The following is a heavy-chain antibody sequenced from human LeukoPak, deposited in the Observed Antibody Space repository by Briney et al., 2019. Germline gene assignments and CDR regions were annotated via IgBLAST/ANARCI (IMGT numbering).Heavy chain of an antibody. CDR1: GFTFSSYA. CDR2: ISGSGGSA. CDR3: AKDGVTMIVVAGDAFDI. D-gene: IGHD3-22*01. V-gene: IGHV3-23*01. Sequence: PGGSLRLSCAAPGFTFSSYAMSWVRQAPGKGLEWVSAISGSGGSAYYADSVKGRFTISRDNSKNTLYLQMNSLRAEDTAVYYCAKDGVTMIVVAGDAFDIWGQGTMVTVSS. J-gene: IGHJ3*02.